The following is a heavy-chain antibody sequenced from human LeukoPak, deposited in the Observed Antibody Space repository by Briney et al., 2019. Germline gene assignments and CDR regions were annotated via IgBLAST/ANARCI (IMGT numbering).Heavy chain of an antibody. J-gene: IGHJ5*02. CDR2: FYPGDPHS. D-gene: IGHD3-16*01. Sequence: GESLKISCRGSGYTIGNYWVAWVREMPGKDVGWMGIFYPGDPHSRDSPAFQDQVTISADKSSSTAYLQWSSLQASDTGIYYCARLYTRLTRSIWGRFDPLGQGTLVTVSS. CDR1: GYTIGNYW. CDR3: ARLYTRLTRSIWGRFDP. V-gene: IGHV5-51*01.